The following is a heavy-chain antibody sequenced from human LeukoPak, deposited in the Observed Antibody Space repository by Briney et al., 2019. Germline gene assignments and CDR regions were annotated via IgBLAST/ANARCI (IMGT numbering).Heavy chain of an antibody. CDR2: IIPIFGTA. CDR1: GGTFSSYA. J-gene: IGHJ3*02. Sequence: SVKVSCKASGGTFSSYAIIWVRQAPGQGLEWMGGIIPIFGTANYAQKFQGRVTITADKSTSTAYMELSRLRSEDTAVYYCARDSDYGDYPGGDFDIWGQGTMVTVSS. CDR3: ARDSDYGDYPGGDFDI. D-gene: IGHD4-17*01. V-gene: IGHV1-69*06.